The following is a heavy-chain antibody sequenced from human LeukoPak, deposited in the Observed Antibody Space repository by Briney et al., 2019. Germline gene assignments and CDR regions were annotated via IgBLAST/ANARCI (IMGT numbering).Heavy chain of an antibody. Sequence: SVKVSCKASGGTFSSYAISWVRQAPGQGLEWMGRIIPILGIANYAQMFQGRVTITADKSTSTAYMELSRLRSDDTAVYYCARVQKQWLLYYFDYWGQGTLVTVSS. CDR1: GGTFSSYA. CDR3: ARVQKQWLLYYFDY. J-gene: IGHJ4*02. D-gene: IGHD6-19*01. CDR2: IIPILGIA. V-gene: IGHV1-69*04.